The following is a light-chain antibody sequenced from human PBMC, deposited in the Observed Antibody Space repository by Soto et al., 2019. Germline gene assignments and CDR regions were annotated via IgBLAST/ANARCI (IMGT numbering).Light chain of an antibody. J-gene: IGLJ2*01. V-gene: IGLV2-14*03. CDR3: SSYTSSTTSVL. CDR2: DVS. CDR1: RSDFGSYNY. Sequence: QSALTQPASVSGSPGQSITISCTGTRSDFGSYNYVSWYQHHPGKAPKLMIYDVSNRPSGVSNRFSGSKSDNTASLTISGLQAEDEADYYCSSYTSSTTSVLFGGGTKLTVL.